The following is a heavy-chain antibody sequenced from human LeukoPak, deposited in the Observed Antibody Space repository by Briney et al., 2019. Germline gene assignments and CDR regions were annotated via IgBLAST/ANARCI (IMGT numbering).Heavy chain of an antibody. CDR2: INHHGHT. D-gene: IGHD6-19*01. J-gene: IGHJ4*02. CDR1: GYTHNHYH. Sequence: GVSQSLFCTASGYTHNHYHISWPRQAPGKGLEWVSGINHHGHTFYADSVKGRFTISRDNSKNTVFLQMNSLRADDTAEYFCARDHGSQDSGAWYVFDDWARKTLVTVSS. V-gene: IGHV3-53*01. CDR3: ARDHGSQDSGAWYVFDD.